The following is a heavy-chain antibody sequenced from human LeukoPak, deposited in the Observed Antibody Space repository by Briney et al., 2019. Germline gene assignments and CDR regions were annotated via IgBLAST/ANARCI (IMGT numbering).Heavy chain of an antibody. D-gene: IGHD2-15*01. J-gene: IGHJ4*02. CDR1: GFTFSSYS. CDR3: ARGSRDIVVVVAATQLDY. Sequence: GGSLRLSCAASGFTFSSYSMNWVRQAPGKGLEWVSYISSSSSTIYYADSVKGRFTISRDNAKNSLYLQMNSLRDEDTAVYYCARGSRDIVVVVAATQLDYWGQGTLVTVSS. CDR2: ISSSSSTI. V-gene: IGHV3-48*02.